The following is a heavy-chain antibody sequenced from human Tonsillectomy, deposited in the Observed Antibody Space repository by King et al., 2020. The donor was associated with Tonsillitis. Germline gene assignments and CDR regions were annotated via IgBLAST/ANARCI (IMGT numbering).Heavy chain of an antibody. CDR1: GYTFTGYY. Sequence: QLVQSGAEVKKPGASVKVSCKASGYTFTGYYMHWVRQAPGQGLEWMGWINPNSGGTNFAQKFQGRVTMTRDTSISTAYMELSSLRSDDTAVYYCARVQDGDYPGGFDYWGQGTLVTVSS. D-gene: IGHD4-17*01. J-gene: IGHJ4*02. CDR2: INPNSGGT. V-gene: IGHV1-2*02. CDR3: ARVQDGDYPGGFDY.